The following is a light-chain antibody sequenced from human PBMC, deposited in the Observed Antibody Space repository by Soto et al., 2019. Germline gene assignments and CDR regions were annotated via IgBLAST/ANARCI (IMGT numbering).Light chain of an antibody. Sequence: EIVLTQSPGTLSLSPGERATLSCRASQSVSSSYLAWYQQKPGQAPRLLIYGASSRATGIPDRFSGSGSGTDFTLTISRLEPEDFAVYYCQKYGSSPEEGFTFGPGTKVDIK. CDR1: QSVSSSY. J-gene: IGKJ3*01. CDR2: GAS. CDR3: QKYGSSPEEGFT. V-gene: IGKV3-20*01.